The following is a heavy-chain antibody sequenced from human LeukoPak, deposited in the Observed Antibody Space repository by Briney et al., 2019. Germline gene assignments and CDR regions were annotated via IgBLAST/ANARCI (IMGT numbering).Heavy chain of an antibody. CDR2: IYYSGST. D-gene: IGHD3-3*01. V-gene: IGHV4-31*03. CDR3: AREWLLFRGFDP. Sequence: PSETLSLTCTVSGGSISSGGYYWSWIRQHPGKGLEWLGYIYYSGSTYYNPSLKSRVTISVDTSKSQFSLELSSVTAADTAVYYCAREWLLFRGFDPWGQGTLVIVSS. CDR1: GGSISSGGYY. J-gene: IGHJ5*02.